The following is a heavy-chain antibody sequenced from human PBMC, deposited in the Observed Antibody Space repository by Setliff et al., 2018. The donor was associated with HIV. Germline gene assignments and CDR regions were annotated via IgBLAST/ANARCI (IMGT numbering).Heavy chain of an antibody. CDR1: GFDFSDYS. Sequence: LRLSCAASGFDFSDYSMNWVRQAPGKGLEWVSCITGASGFIAYADSVKGRFTISRDNAKNSLSLQMSDLRAGDSAVYYCAREPSTVTTDYFDYWGQGTLVTVSS. CDR2: ITGASGFI. CDR3: AREPSTVTTDYFDY. J-gene: IGHJ4*02. V-gene: IGHV3-21*01. D-gene: IGHD4-17*01.